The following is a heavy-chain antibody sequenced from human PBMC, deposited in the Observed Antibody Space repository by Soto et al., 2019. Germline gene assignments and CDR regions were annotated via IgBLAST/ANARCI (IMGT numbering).Heavy chain of an antibody. J-gene: IGHJ4*02. CDR3: ASWGEGVLGYFDY. V-gene: IGHV5-51*01. D-gene: IGHD7-27*01. CDR2: IYPGDSDT. Sequence: XESLKSSCKGSGYSFTSYWIGWVRQMPGKGLEWMGIIYPGDSDTRCSPSFQGQVTISADKSISTAYLQWSSLKASDTAMYYCASWGEGVLGYFDYWGQGTLVTVSS. CDR1: GYSFTSYW.